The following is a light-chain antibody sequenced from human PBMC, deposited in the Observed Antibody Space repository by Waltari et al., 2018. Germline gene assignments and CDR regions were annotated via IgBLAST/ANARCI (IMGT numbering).Light chain of an antibody. CDR2: GAS. J-gene: IGKJ4*01. CDR3: QQYKSDPIT. V-gene: IGKV1D-16*01. Sequence: DIQMTQSPSSLSASVGDRVTITCRASQDINIRLAWYQQKPERAPKSLIYGASSLQSGVPSRFSGSGSGTDFTLTISSLQPEEFATYCCQQYKSDPITFGGGTKVDIK. CDR1: QDINIR.